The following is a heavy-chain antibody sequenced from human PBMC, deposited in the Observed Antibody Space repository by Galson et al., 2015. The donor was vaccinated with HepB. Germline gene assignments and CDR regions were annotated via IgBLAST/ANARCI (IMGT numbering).Heavy chain of an antibody. J-gene: IGHJ6*03. CDR2: IYYSGST. V-gene: IGHV4-39*01. CDR3: ARVLRYSFYMDV. D-gene: IGHD2-15*01. CDR1: GGSISNSNYY. Sequence: TLSLTCTVSGGSISNSNYYWGWIRQPPGKGLEWIGNIYYSGSTSYNPSLKGRVTMSVDTSKNQFSLKLSSVTAADTTVYYCARVLRYSFYMDVWGKGTTVTVSS.